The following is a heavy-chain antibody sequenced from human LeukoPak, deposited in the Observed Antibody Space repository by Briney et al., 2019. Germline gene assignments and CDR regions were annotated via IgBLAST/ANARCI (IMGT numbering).Heavy chain of an antibody. CDR2: IYYSGST. Sequence: SETLSLTCTVSGGSISSSSYYWGWIRQPPGKGLEWIGSIYYSGSTYYNPSLKSRVTIPVDTSKNQFSLKLSSVTAADTAVYYCARQTLTRTPRDYDFWSGYYPYYYYGMDVWGQGTTVTVSS. CDR1: GGSISSSSYY. V-gene: IGHV4-39*01. D-gene: IGHD3-3*01. CDR3: ARQTLTRTPRDYDFWSGYYPYYYYGMDV. J-gene: IGHJ6*02.